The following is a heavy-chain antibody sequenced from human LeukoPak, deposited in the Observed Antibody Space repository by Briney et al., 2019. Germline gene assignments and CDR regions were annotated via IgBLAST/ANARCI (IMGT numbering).Heavy chain of an antibody. CDR1: GFAFSTYD. D-gene: IGHD2-15*01. J-gene: IGHJ3*02. V-gene: IGHV3-13*01. CDR2: SGTAGDT. CDR3: ARAYGYCSGGSCYANPFDI. Sequence: GGSLRLSCAASGFAFSTYDMHWVRQVTGKGLEWVSASGTAGDTYYLGSVKGRFTISRENAKNSLYLQMNSLRAGDTAVDYCARAYGYCSGGSCYANPFDIWGQGTMVTVS.